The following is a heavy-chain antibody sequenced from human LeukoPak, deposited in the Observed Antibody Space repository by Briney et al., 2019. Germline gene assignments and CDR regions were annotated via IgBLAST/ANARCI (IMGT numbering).Heavy chain of an antibody. CDR1: GGSFSGRY. V-gene: IGHV4-34*01. Sequence: SETLSLTCGVSGGSFSGRYWTWLRQTPGKGLEWMGEINHGGVTNYNPSLKSRVSISIDTSTNEISLNMSSVTAADSGIYYCARGRNWQTFYHYYMDVWGRGATVTVS. CDR3: ARGRNWQTFYHYYMDV. J-gene: IGHJ6*03. CDR2: INHGGVT. D-gene: IGHD1-14*01.